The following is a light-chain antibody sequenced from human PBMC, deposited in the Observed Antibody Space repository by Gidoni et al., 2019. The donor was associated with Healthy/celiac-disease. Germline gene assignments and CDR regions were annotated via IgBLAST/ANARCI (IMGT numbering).Light chain of an antibody. Sequence: QSVLTPPPSVSGAPGQRVTISCTGSSSNIGAGYDVHWYHQLPGTAPKLLSYGNSNRPSGVPDRFSGAKSGTSASLAITGLQAEDEAEYYCQSYDSSLSGSKVFGGGTKLTVL. J-gene: IGLJ2*01. V-gene: IGLV1-40*01. CDR3: QSYDSSLSGSKV. CDR1: SSNIGAGYD. CDR2: GNS.